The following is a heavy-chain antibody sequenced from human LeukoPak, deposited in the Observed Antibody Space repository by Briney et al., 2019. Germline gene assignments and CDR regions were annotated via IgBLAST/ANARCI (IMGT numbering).Heavy chain of an antibody. CDR3: ANCYDSSGFFAY. V-gene: IGHV7-4-1*02. D-gene: IGHD3-22*01. J-gene: IGHJ4*02. CDR2: IDTNTGNP. Sequence: ASVKVSCKGSGYTFTKYAISWVRQAPGQGLEYMGWIDTNTGNPTYAQGFTGRFVFCLDTSVSTAYLQISSLKAEDSAIYFCANCYDSSGFFAYWGQGTLVTVSS. CDR1: GYTFTKYA.